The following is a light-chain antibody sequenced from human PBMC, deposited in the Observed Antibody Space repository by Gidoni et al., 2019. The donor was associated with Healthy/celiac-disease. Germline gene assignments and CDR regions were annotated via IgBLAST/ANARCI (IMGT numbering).Light chain of an antibody. V-gene: IGKV3D-15*01. CDR3: QQCNNWPRT. CDR1: QSVSSN. CDR2: GAS. J-gene: IGKJ4*02. Sequence: EIVLTQSPATLSLSPGERATLSCRASQSVSSNLAWYQQKPGQAPRLLIYGASNRATGNPARFSGSGSGTEFTLTISSLQSEDFAVYYCQQCNNWPRTFGEGTKVEIK.